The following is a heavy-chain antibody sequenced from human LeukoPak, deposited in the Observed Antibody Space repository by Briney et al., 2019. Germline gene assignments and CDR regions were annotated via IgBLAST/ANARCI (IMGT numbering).Heavy chain of an antibody. J-gene: IGHJ3*02. CDR1: GFTFDDYA. V-gene: IGHV3-20*04. CDR2: LNWNGGST. CDR3: VGGVVGAFDI. Sequence: GGSLRLSCAASGFTFDDYAMSWVRQVPGKGLEWVSGLNWNGGSTGYADSVQGRFTISRDNAKNSLYLQMNSLRAEDTALYYCVGGVVGAFDIWGQGTMVTVSS. D-gene: IGHD2-21*01.